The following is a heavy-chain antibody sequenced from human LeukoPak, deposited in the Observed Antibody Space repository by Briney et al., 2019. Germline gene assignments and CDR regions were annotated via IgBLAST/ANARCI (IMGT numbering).Heavy chain of an antibody. V-gene: IGHV3-23*01. J-gene: IGHJ4*02. CDR2: ISGSGANT. Sequence: GGSLRLSCAASGFTFSSYEMNWVRQAPGKGLEWVSGISGSGANTYYADSVKGRFTISRDSSKNTLYLQMNSLRAEDTAVYYCARVPVTIFGVVIKRALNYFDYWGQGTLVTVSS. D-gene: IGHD3-3*01. CDR3: ARVPVTIFGVVIKRALNYFDY. CDR1: GFTFSSYE.